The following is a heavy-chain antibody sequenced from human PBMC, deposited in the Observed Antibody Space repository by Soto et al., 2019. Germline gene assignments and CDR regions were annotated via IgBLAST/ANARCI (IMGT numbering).Heavy chain of an antibody. V-gene: IGHV4-38-2*02. D-gene: IGHD1-26*01. CDR2: IYQSVST. Sequence: SETLSLTCPVSGYSISIGNYWGWIRQPPGKRLEWIGSIYQSVSTYYNPSLRSRATISVDTSKNQFSLKLSSVTAADTAVYYCARVLGAPLYYFDYSGQGILVPVCS. CDR3: ARVLGAPLYYFDY. J-gene: IGHJ4*02. CDR1: GYSISIGNY.